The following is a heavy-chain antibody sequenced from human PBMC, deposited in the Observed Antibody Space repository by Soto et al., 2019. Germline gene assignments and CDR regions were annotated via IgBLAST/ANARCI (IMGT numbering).Heavy chain of an antibody. CDR1: GFTFGDYA. J-gene: IGHJ5*02. V-gene: IGHV3-49*03. CDR3: TRAIMVRGVIGWFDP. D-gene: IGHD3-10*01. Sequence: GGSLRLSCTASGFTFGDYAMSWFRQAPGKGLEWVGFIRSKAYGGTTEYAASVKGRFTISRDDSKSIAYLQMNSLKTEDTAVYYCTRAIMVRGVIGWFDPWGQGTLVTVSS. CDR2: IRSKAYGGTT.